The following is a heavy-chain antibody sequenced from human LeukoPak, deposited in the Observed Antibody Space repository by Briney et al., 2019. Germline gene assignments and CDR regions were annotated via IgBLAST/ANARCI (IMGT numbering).Heavy chain of an antibody. Sequence: GGSLRLSCEASGFTFSSYWMIWVRQAPGKALEWVANIKQDGSEKYYVDSVKGRLTISRDNAKSSLFLELNSLRAEDTAVYYCARERGYYDNSGYLPTTYFQHWGQGTLVTVSS. D-gene: IGHD3-22*01. J-gene: IGHJ1*01. CDR2: IKQDGSEK. CDR3: ARERGYYDNSGYLPTTYFQH. CDR1: GFTFSSYW. V-gene: IGHV3-7*01.